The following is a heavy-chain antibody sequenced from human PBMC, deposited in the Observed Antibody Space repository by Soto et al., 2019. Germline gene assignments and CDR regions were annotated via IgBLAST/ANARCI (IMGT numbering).Heavy chain of an antibody. CDR1: HPSFSGYF. CDR2: INYTGRT. V-gene: IGHV4-34*01. Sequence: QVQIQQWGAGLLKPSETLSVTCAVYHPSFSGYFWSWIRQPPGSALEWIGEINYTGRTTYNPSLKSRATMSVDTSKNQFSLKLTSVTAADTAVYYCARIPYNRWFDPWGQGTLVTVSS. CDR3: ARIPYNRWFDP. J-gene: IGHJ5*02. D-gene: IGHD1-1*01.